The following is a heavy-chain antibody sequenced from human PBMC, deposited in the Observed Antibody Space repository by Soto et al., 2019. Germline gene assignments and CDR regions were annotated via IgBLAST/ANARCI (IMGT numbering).Heavy chain of an antibody. Sequence: QVQLVESGGGVVQPGRSLRLSCAASGFSFSSFGMHGVRQAPGKGLEWVAVTSYDGRNKYYADSVKGRITISRDNSKNTLYLQMNSLRAEDTAVYYCAKEHAVAVVVDYWGQGTLVTVSS. D-gene: IGHD2-15*01. CDR1: GFSFSSFG. CDR3: AKEHAVAVVVDY. CDR2: TSYDGRNK. V-gene: IGHV3-30*18. J-gene: IGHJ4*02.